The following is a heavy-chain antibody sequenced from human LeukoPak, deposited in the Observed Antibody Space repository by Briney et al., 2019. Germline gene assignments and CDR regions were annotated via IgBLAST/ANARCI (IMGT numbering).Heavy chain of an antibody. Sequence: GGSLRLSCAASGFTFSGYAMHWVRQAPGKGLEWVAVISYDGSNKYYADSVKGRFTISRDNSKNTLYLQMNSLRAEDTAVYYCARVTYYYDSSGYQFDYWGQGTLVTVSS. CDR3: ARVTYYYDSSGYQFDY. J-gene: IGHJ4*02. D-gene: IGHD3-22*01. CDR1: GFTFSGYA. V-gene: IGHV3-30-3*01. CDR2: ISYDGSNK.